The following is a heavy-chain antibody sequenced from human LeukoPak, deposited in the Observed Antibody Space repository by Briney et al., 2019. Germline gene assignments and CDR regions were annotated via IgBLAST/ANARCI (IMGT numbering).Heavy chain of an antibody. J-gene: IGHJ4*02. CDR3: AGHQWIRDPLDY. CDR1: GGSFSGYY. CDR2: INHSGST. V-gene: IGHV4-34*01. D-gene: IGHD5-18*01. Sequence: SSETLSLTCAVYGGSFSGYYWSWIRQPPGKGLEWIGEINHSGSTNYNPSLKSRVTISVDTSKNQFSLKLSSVTAADTAVYYCAGHQWIRDPLDYWGQGTLVTVSS.